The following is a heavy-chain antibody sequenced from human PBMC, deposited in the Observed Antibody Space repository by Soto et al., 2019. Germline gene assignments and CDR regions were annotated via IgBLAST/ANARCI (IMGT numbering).Heavy chain of an antibody. CDR3: ARVETCNSISCYSVFES. CDR1: GFTFSNYW. D-gene: IGHD2-2*01. CDR2: INSDGSST. Sequence: EVQLVESGGGLVQPGGSLRLSCTASGFTFSNYWMHWVRQPPGKGLVWVSRINSDGSSTTYADSVKGRFTISRDNAXNXXYLQMDSLRAEDTAVYYCARVETCNSISCYSVFESWGQGTLVTVSS. J-gene: IGHJ4*02. V-gene: IGHV3-74*03.